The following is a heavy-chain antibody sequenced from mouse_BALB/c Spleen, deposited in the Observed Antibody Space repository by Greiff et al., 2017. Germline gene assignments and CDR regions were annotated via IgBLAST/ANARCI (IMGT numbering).Heavy chain of an antibody. V-gene: IGHV5-17*02. D-gene: IGHD1-1*01. CDR3: ARWGYYGSTVFDY. CDR2: ISSGSSTI. CDR1: GFTFSSFG. J-gene: IGHJ2*01. Sequence: EVQRVESGGGLVQPGGSRKLSCAASGFTFSSFGMHWVRQAPEKGLEWVAYISSGSSTIYYADTVTGRFTISRDNPKNTLFLQMTSLRSEDTAMYYCARWGYYGSTVFDYWGQGTTLTVSS.